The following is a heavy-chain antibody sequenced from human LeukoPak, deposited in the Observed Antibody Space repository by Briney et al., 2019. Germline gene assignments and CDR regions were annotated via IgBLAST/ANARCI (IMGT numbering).Heavy chain of an antibody. J-gene: IGHJ4*02. CDR1: GFTFSNAW. CDR2: IKRKTDGGTT. CDR3: TTGNSY. Sequence: GGSLRLSCAACGFTFSNAWLSWVRQAPGKGLEWVGRIKRKTDGGTTDYAAPVKGRFTILRDDSRNTLYLQMNSLKTEDTAVYYCTTGNSYWGQGTLVTVSS. V-gene: IGHV3-15*01.